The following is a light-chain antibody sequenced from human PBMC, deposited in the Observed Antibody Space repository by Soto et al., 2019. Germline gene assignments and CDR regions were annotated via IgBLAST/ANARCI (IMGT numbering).Light chain of an antibody. CDR3: HQYYSSIT. V-gene: IGKV3-20*01. CDR1: QDVDNNF. CDR2: ASS. Sequence: EIVLTQSPGTLSLSPGEGATLSCRASQDVDNNFLAWYQQRPCQAPRLLIYASSRRATGIPDRFRGSGSGKDFTLTISRVGPEDFAVYFCHQYYSSITFGGGTKVEVK. J-gene: IGKJ4*01.